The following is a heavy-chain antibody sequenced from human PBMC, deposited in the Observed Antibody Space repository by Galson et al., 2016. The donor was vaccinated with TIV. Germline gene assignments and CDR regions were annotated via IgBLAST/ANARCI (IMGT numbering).Heavy chain of an antibody. CDR3: AKTQVDIVVAPAATPGYYFDY. J-gene: IGHJ4*02. D-gene: IGHD2-2*02. CDR2: ISGSGDTI. CDR1: GINFNNGW. V-gene: IGHV3-23*01. Sequence: SLRLSCAGSGINFNNGWMNWVRQAPGKGLEWVSTISGSGDTIYYSDSVKGRFTISRDNSKGTLYLQMSSLRVDDTAIYYCAKTQVDIVVAPAATPGYYFDYWGQGTLVTVSS.